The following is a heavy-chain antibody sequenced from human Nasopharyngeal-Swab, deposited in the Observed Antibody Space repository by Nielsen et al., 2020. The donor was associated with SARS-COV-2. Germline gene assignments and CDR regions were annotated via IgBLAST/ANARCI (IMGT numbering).Heavy chain of an antibody. CDR2: ISRTGGST. CDR3: VKGPSYYYVMDV. CDR1: GFTFSSYA. V-gene: IGHV3-64D*08. Sequence: GESLKISCSASGFTFSSYAMHWVRQAPGKGLEYVSAISRTGGSTYYADSVKSRFTISRDNSKNTLYLQMISLRAVDTAVYYCVKGPSYYYVMDVWGQGTTVTVSS. J-gene: IGHJ6*02.